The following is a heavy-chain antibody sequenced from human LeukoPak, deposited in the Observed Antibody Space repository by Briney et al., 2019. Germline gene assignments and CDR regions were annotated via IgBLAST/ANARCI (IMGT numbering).Heavy chain of an antibody. Sequence: GGSLRLSCAASGFPFSNAWMIWVRQAPGKGLEWVGRIISNIHGGTTDYAAPVKGRFTISRDDSRDTLFLQTNSLKTEDTAVYYCVAIRDSGYWGQGTLVTVSS. CDR1: GFPFSNAW. D-gene: IGHD3-10*01. J-gene: IGHJ4*02. CDR3: VAIRDSGY. V-gene: IGHV3-15*01. CDR2: IISNIHGGTT.